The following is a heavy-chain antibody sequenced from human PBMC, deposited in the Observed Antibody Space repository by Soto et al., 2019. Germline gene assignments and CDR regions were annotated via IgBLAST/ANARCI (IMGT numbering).Heavy chain of an antibody. CDR3: ARDSTWNLKYFHH. Sequence: QVQLVESGGGLVKPGGSLRLSCEASGFSFSTYYMTWIRQAPGKGLEWVSYISSSGSTMYYADSVTGRFTISRDNTKNPLYLQMNSLSVEDTAVYYCARDSTWNLKYFHHWGQGTLVTVSS. CDR1: GFSFSTYY. J-gene: IGHJ1*01. D-gene: IGHD1-1*01. CDR2: ISSSGSTM. V-gene: IGHV3-11*01.